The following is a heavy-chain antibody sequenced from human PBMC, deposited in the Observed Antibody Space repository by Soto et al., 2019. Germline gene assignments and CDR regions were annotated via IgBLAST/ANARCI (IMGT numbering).Heavy chain of an antibody. Sequence: ASVKVSCKASGYTFTTYALHWVRQAPGQRLEWMGWINAGSADIKYSQKFQGRVTITRDTSASTVYMELSSLRSEDTAVYYCARLGRRGYSYGQFDYWGQGTLVTVSS. J-gene: IGHJ4*02. CDR2: INAGSADI. D-gene: IGHD5-18*01. V-gene: IGHV1-3*01. CDR3: ARLGRRGYSYGQFDY. CDR1: GYTFTTYA.